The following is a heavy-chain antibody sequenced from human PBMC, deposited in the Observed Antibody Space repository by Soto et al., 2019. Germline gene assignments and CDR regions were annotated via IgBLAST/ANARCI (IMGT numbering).Heavy chain of an antibody. CDR2: IYHSGST. CDR3: ARSRITMIRDQYYFDY. Sequence: SETLSLTCAVSGYSISSGYYWGWIRQPPGKGLEWIGSIYHSGSTYYNPSLKSRVTISVDTSKNQFSLKLSSVTAADTAVYYCARSRITMIRDQYYFDYWGQGTLVTV. J-gene: IGHJ4*02. D-gene: IGHD3-10*02. V-gene: IGHV4-38-2*01. CDR1: GYSISSGYY.